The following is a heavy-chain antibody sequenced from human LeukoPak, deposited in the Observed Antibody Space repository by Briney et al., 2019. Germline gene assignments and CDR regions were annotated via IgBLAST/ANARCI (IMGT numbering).Heavy chain of an antibody. CDR3: ARDLRRRRWIHQNFDY. V-gene: IGHV3-23*01. Sequence: PGGSLRLSCAASGFTFSSYAMSWVRQAPGKGLEWVSAISGSGGSTYYADSVKGRFTISRDNSKNTLYLQMNSLRAEDTAVYYCARDLRRRRWIHQNFDYWGQGTLVTVSS. D-gene: IGHD5-18*01. CDR2: ISGSGGST. CDR1: GFTFSSYA. J-gene: IGHJ4*02.